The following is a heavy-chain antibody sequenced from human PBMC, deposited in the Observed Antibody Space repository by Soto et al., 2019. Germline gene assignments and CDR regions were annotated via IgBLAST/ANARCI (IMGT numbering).Heavy chain of an antibody. CDR2: INHSGST. CDR3: ARRGVGYCSGGSCYSGWGFSLENAFDI. V-gene: IGHV4-34*01. D-gene: IGHD2-15*01. Sequence: PSETLSLTCALYGGSFSGYYWSWLRQPPGKGLEWIGEINHSGSTNYNPSLKSRVTISVDTSKNQFSLKLSSVTAADTAVYYCARRGVGYCSGGSCYSGWGFSLENAFDIWGQGTMVTVSS. CDR1: GGSFSGYY. J-gene: IGHJ3*02.